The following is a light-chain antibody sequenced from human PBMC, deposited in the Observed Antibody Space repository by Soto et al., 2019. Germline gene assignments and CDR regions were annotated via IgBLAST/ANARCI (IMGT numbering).Light chain of an antibody. CDR2: ATS. V-gene: IGKV1-39*01. J-gene: IGKJ1*01. CDR3: QQCDSTPRT. Sequence: DIQLTHSPSPQSTSLAPTLSINCXRQRFISSYLDWYQQKPGQAPRLLIYATSSWESGIPARFSGSGSQTDFTLTISSLQPEDFATYYCQQCDSTPRTFGQGTKVDI. CDR1: RFISSY.